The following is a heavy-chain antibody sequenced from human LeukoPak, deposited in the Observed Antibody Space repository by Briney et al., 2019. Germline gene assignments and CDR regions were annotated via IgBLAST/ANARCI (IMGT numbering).Heavy chain of an antibody. CDR1: GGTFSSYA. J-gene: IGHJ3*02. CDR3: ATQGRGYSSSWWYVFDI. V-gene: IGHV1-69*13. D-gene: IGHD6-13*01. CDR2: IIPIFGTA. Sequence: SVKVSCKASGGTFSSYAISWVRQAPGQGLEWMGGIIPIFGTANYAQKFQGRVTITADESTSTAYMELSSLRSEDTAVYYCATQGRGYSSSWWYVFDIWGQGTMVTVSS.